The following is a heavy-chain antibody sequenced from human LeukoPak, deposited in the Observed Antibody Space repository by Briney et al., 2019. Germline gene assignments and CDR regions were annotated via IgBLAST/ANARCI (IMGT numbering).Heavy chain of an antibody. V-gene: IGHV1-69*13. Sequence: SVEFSCKTSAGTCSRYAISWGRESPGQGLEWMGRITPMSATPSQTKWIQGIVTIAADLSTTTAYLDLSSLRSEETALYFCAGDPPGTPVGFDIWGQGTMVTVSS. J-gene: IGHJ3*02. CDR2: ITPMSATP. CDR1: AGTCSRYA. D-gene: IGHD3-10*01. CDR3: AGDPPGTPVGFDI.